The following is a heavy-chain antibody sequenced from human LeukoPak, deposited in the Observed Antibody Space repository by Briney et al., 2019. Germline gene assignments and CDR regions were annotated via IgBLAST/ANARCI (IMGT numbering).Heavy chain of an antibody. Sequence: GASVKVSCKASGYTFTSYYIHWVRQAPGQGLEYMGIINPSVGSTIYAQNFQGRVTMTRDTSTSTVYMALSSLRSEDTAVYYCAREAPSTYYFDYWGQGTLATVSS. D-gene: IGHD2-2*01. J-gene: IGHJ4*02. CDR1: GYTFTSYY. V-gene: IGHV1-46*01. CDR2: INPSVGST. CDR3: AREAPSTYYFDY.